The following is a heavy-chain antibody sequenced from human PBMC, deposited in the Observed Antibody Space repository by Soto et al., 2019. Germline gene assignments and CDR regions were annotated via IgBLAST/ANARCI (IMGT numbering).Heavy chain of an antibody. CDR2: IIPILGIA. CDR1: VGTFSSYT. V-gene: IGHV1-69*02. CDR3: ASKDTAGWFDP. J-gene: IGHJ5*02. D-gene: IGHD5-18*01. Sequence: QFQLVQSGAEVKKPGSSVKVSCKASVGTFSSYTLSWVRQAPGQGLEWMGRIIPILGIANYAQKFQGRGTITADKSTSTAYMELSSLRSEDTAVYYCASKDTAGWFDPWGQGTLVTVSS.